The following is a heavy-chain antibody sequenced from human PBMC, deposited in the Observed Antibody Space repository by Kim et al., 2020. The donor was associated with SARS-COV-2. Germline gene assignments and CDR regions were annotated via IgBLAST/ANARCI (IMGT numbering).Heavy chain of an antibody. D-gene: IGHD1-26*01. V-gene: IGHV3-30*18. CDR3: AKDVEWELQEGYFDY. CDR1: GFTFSSYG. J-gene: IGHJ4*01. CDR2: ISYDGSNK. Sequence: GGSLRLSCAASGFTFSSYGMHWVRQAPGKGLEWVAVISYDGSNKYYADSVKGRFTISRDNSKNTLYLQMNSLRAEDTAVYYCAKDVEWELQEGYFDYWG.